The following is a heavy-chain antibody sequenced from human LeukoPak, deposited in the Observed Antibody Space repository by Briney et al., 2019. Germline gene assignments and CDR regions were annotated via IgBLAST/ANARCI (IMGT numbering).Heavy chain of an antibody. CDR3: ARKGYYYGSGSYEVGFGYYYYYYMDV. D-gene: IGHD3-10*01. V-gene: IGHV3-11*04. J-gene: IGHJ6*03. CDR2: ISSSGSTI. CDR1: GFTFSDYY. Sequence: GGSLRLSCAASGFTFSDYYMSWIRQAPGKGLKWVSYISSSGSTIYYADSVKGRFTISRDNAKNSLYLRMNSLRAEDTAVYYCARKGYYYGSGSYEVGFGYYYYYYMDVWGKGTTVTVSS.